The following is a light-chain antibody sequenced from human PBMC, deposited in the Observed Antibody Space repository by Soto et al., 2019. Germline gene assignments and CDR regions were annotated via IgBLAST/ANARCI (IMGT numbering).Light chain of an antibody. Sequence: EVVMTQSPATLSVSPGERVTLSCRASQSINAHLAWYQQKPGQAPRLLIHGASTRATGIPDRFSGSGFGTEFILTISSLKSEDFAVYYCQQYNTWLWTFGQGTKVEIQ. CDR3: QQYNTWLWT. J-gene: IGKJ1*01. V-gene: IGKV3-15*01. CDR1: QSINAH. CDR2: GAS.